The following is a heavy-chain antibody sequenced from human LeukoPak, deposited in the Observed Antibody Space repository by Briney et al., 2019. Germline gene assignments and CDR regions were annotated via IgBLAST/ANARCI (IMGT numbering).Heavy chain of an antibody. V-gene: IGHV1-2*02. CDR3: ATDPLGGGGYDLADY. D-gene: IGHD5-12*01. Sequence: ASVKVSCKASGYTFTSYDINWVRQATGQGLEWMGWINPNSGGTNYAQKFQGRVTMTRDTSISTAYMELSRLRSDDTAVYYCATDPLGGGGYDLADYWGQGTLVTVSS. CDR1: GYTFTSYD. J-gene: IGHJ4*02. CDR2: INPNSGGT.